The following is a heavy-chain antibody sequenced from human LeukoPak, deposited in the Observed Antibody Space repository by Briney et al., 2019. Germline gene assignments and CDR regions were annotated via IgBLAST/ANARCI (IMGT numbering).Heavy chain of an antibody. D-gene: IGHD5-12*01. J-gene: IGHJ4*02. CDR1: GYTFTGYY. Sequence: ASVTVSFKASGYTFTGYYMHWVRQAPGQGLEWMGWINPNSGGTNYAQKFQGRVTMTRDTSISTAYMELSRLTSDDTAVYYCVRGIGLGNSGYDYFDYWGQGTLVTVSS. CDR3: VRGIGLGNSGYDYFDY. CDR2: INPNSGGT. V-gene: IGHV1-2*02.